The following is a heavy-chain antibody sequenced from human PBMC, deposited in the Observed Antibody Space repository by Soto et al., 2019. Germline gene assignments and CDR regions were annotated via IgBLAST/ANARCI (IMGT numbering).Heavy chain of an antibody. CDR3: ARARLGIAAAGTPLFDY. D-gene: IGHD6-13*01. CDR2: IGTAGDT. Sequence: GGPLRLSCAASEFTFSSYDMHWVRQATGKGLEWVSAIGTAGDTYYPGSVKGRFTISRENAKNSLYLQMNSLRAGDTAVYYCARARLGIAAAGTPLFDYWGQGTLVTVSS. J-gene: IGHJ4*02. V-gene: IGHV3-13*01. CDR1: EFTFSSYD.